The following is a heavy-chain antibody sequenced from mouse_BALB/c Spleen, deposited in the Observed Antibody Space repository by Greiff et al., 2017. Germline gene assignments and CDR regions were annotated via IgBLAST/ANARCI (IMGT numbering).Heavy chain of an antibody. J-gene: IGHJ3*01. CDR2: INPSNGGT. CDR3: ARGGTWFAY. Sequence: QVQLQQSGAELVKPGASVKLSCKASGYTFTSYYMYWVKQRPGQGLEWIGEINPSNGGTNFNEKFKGKATLTSDKSSSTAYMELSSLTSEDSAVYYCARGGTWFAYWGQGTLVTVSA. V-gene: IGHV1-53*01. CDR1: GYTFTSYY.